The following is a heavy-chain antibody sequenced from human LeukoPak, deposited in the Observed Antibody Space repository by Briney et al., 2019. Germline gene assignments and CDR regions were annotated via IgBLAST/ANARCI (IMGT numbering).Heavy chain of an antibody. D-gene: IGHD6-19*01. V-gene: IGHV3-23*01. J-gene: IGHJ4*02. CDR2: ISGSGGST. CDR1: GFTFSNYD. Sequence: GGSLRLSCEASGFTFSNYDMIWVRQAPGKGLEWVSIISGSGGSTYYGDSVKGRFTISRDNSKNTVCLQMNSLRVEDTAVYYCARDPSGSGWSLNNWGQRTLVTVSS. CDR3: ARDPSGSGWSLNN.